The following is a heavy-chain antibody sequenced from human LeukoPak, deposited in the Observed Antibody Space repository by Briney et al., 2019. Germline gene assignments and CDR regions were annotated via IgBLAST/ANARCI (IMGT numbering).Heavy chain of an antibody. Sequence: SVKVSCKASGGTFSSYAISWVRQAPGQGLEWMGRIIPILGIANYAHKFQGRVTLSVDRDTATTYVEVTSLRSEDTAIYYCARDHCSPGTCLGGHWGQGTLVTVSS. J-gene: IGHJ4*02. D-gene: IGHD2-15*01. V-gene: IGHV1-69*04. CDR2: IIPILGIA. CDR1: GGTFSSYA. CDR3: ARDHCSPGTCLGGH.